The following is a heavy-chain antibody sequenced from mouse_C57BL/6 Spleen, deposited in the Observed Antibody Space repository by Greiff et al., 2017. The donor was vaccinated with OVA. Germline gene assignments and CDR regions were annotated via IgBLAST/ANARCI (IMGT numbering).Heavy chain of an antibody. CDR2: IRSKSNNYAT. D-gene: IGHD2-3*01. V-gene: IGHV10-1*01. CDR1: GFSFNTYA. CDR3: VRGDGYWAY. Sequence: EVKLVESGGGLVQPKGSLKLSCAASGFSFNTYAMNWVRQAPGKGLEWVARIRSKSNNYATYYADSVKDRFTISRDDSESMLYLQMNNLKTEDTAMYYCVRGDGYWAYWGQGTLVTVSA. J-gene: IGHJ3*01.